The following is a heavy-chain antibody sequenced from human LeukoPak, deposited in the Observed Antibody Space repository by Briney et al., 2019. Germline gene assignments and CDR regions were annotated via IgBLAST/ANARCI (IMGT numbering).Heavy chain of an antibody. Sequence: GGSLRLSCAASGFTFSSYSMNWVRQAPGKGLVWVSSISSSSSYIYYADSVKGRFTISRDNAKNSLYLQMNSLRAEDTAVYYCARYSGSYSGFDYWGQGTLVTVSS. CDR2: ISSSSSYI. CDR3: ARYSGSYSGFDY. V-gene: IGHV3-21*01. J-gene: IGHJ4*02. D-gene: IGHD1-26*01. CDR1: GFTFSSYS.